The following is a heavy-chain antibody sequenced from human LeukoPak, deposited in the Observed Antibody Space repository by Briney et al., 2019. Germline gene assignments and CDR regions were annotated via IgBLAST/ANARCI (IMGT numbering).Heavy chain of an antibody. J-gene: IGHJ4*02. CDR1: GYGFTTNW. Sequence: GESLKISCKGSGYGFTTNWIGWVRQMPGKGLEWMGIIYPGDSETRYSPSFQGQVTISADKSITTAYLQWSSLKASDTAMYYCARLLRFGELLDYWGQGTLVTVSS. CDR2: IYPGDSET. D-gene: IGHD3-10*01. V-gene: IGHV5-51*01. CDR3: ARLLRFGELLDY.